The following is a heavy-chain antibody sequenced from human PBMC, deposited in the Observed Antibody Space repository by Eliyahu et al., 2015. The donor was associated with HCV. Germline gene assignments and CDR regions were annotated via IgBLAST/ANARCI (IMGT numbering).Heavy chain of an antibody. V-gene: IGHV3-23*01. J-gene: IGHJ4*02. CDR2: ISGSGGRT. CDR3: AAPFGITFGEVIVGETFFDY. CDR1: GFTFSNHV. Sequence: EVQLLESGGGSVQPGGSLRLSCRVSGFTFSNHVMSWVRQAPGKGLGWVSGISGSGGRTFYADSVKGRFTVSRDNSRNTLFLQMDSLRAEDTAVYYCAAPFGITFGEVIVGETFFDYWGQGTLVTVSS. D-gene: IGHD3-16*02.